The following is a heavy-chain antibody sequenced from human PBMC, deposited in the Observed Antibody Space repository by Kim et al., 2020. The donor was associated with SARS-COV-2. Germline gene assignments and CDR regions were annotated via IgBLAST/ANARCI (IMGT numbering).Heavy chain of an antibody. Sequence: GGSLRLSCAASGFTFNSYSLNWVRQAPGKGLEWVSSISSSSSYIFYADSVKGRFTISRDNAKNSLFLQMNSLGAEDTAVYYCARVPLGGEYYYYGMDVWGQGAAVTVSS. D-gene: IGHD3-16*01. CDR1: GFTFNSYS. J-gene: IGHJ6*02. CDR3: ARVPLGGEYYYYGMDV. CDR2: ISSSSSYI. V-gene: IGHV3-21*01.